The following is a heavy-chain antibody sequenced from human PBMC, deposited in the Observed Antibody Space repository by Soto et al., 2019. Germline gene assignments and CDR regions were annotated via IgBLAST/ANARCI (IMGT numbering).Heavy chain of an antibody. V-gene: IGHV6-1*01. Sequence: LSLTCAISGDSVSSNSVAWSWIRQSPSRGLEWLGRTYYRSKWYDDYAVSVKGRITINPDTSKNQFSLQLNSVTPEDTAVYYCASSGVQLKGRYYYMDVWGKGTTVTVSS. CDR2: TYYRSKWYD. J-gene: IGHJ6*03. CDR3: ASSGVQLKGRYYYMDV. CDR1: GDSVSSNSVA. D-gene: IGHD3-3*01.